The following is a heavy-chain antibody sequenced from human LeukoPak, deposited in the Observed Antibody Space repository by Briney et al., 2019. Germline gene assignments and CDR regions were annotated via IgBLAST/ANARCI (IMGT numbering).Heavy chain of an antibody. J-gene: IGHJ5*02. CDR1: GGSISSYY. V-gene: IGHV4-59*01. Sequence: SETLSLTCTVSGGSISSYYWSWIRQPPGKGLEWIGYIYYSGSTNYNPSLKSRVTISVDTSKNQFSLKLSSVTAADTAVYYCAREGRGHDHSWFDPWGQGTLVTVSS. D-gene: IGHD5-12*01. CDR3: AREGRGHDHSWFDP. CDR2: IYYSGST.